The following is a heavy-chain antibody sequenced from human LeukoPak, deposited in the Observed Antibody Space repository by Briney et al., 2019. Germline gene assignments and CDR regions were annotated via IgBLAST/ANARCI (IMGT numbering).Heavy chain of an antibody. CDR2: INNVGSNT. D-gene: IGHD3-16*01. CDR3: AKGRLSIKGECDY. J-gene: IGHJ4*02. V-gene: IGHV3-23*01. CDR1: GFAFNTYA. Sequence: GGSLRLSCVASGFAFNTYAMSWVRQAPGKGLEWVASINNVGSNTYYADSVKGRFTISRDNSKNTLYLQMNSLRAEDTAVYYCAKGRLSIKGECDYWGQGTLVTVSS.